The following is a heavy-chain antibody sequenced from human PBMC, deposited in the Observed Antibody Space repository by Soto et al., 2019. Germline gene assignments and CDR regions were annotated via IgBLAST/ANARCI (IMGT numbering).Heavy chain of an antibody. Sequence: PSETLSLTCTVSGGSISSYYWSWIRQPPGKGLEWIGYIYYSGSTNYNPSLKSRVTISVDTSKNQFSLKLSSVTAADTAVYYCAGAQEGDSSGWYVGYYYYGMDVWGQGTTVTVSS. CDR2: IYYSGST. CDR3: AGAQEGDSSGWYVGYYYYGMDV. CDR1: GGSISSYY. V-gene: IGHV4-59*01. J-gene: IGHJ6*02. D-gene: IGHD6-19*01.